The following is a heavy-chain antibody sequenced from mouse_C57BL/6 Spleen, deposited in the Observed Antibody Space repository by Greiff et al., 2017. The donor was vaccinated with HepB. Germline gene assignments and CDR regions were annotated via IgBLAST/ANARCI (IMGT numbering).Heavy chain of an antibody. J-gene: IGHJ3*01. CDR2: IRSKSNNYAT. CDR3: VRPPYGYDSAWFAY. CDR1: GFSFNTYA. V-gene: IGHV10-1*01. D-gene: IGHD2-2*01. Sequence: EVKLMESGGGLVQPKGSLKLSCAASGFSFNTYAMNWVRQAPGKGLEWVARIRSKSNNYATYYADSVKDRFTISRDDSESMLYLQMNNLKTEDTAMYYCVRPPYGYDSAWFAYWGQGTLVTVSA.